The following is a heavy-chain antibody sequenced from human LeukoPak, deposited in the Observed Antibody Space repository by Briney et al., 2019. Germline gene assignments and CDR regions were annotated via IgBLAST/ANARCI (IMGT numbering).Heavy chain of an antibody. V-gene: IGHV3-21*01. CDR1: GFTFSSYS. Sequence: GGSLRLSCAASGFTFSSYSMNWVRQAPGKGLEWVSSISSSSSCIYYADSVKGRFTISRDNAKNSLYLQMNSLRAEDTAVYYCARAPADSSSWSDYWGQGTLVTVSS. CDR3: ARAPADSSSWSDY. J-gene: IGHJ4*02. CDR2: ISSSSSCI. D-gene: IGHD6-13*01.